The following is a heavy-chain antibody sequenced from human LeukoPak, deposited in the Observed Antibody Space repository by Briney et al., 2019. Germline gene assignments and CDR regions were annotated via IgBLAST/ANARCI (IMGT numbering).Heavy chain of an antibody. CDR2: ISYDGSNK. CDR3: ARGDLESTVTTFGY. V-gene: IGHV3-30*12. D-gene: IGHD4-17*01. Sequence: GGSLRLSCAASGFTFSYYGMHWVRQAPGKGLEWVAVISYDGSNKYYADSVKGRFTISRDNAKNSLYLQMNNLKAEDTAVYYCARGDLESTVTTFGYWGQGTLVTVSS. J-gene: IGHJ4*02. CDR1: GFTFSYYG.